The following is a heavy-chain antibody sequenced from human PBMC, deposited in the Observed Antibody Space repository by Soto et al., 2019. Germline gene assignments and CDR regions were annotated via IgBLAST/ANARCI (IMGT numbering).Heavy chain of an antibody. CDR3: ARAYSDAFDI. D-gene: IGHD2-15*01. Sequence: GSLRLSCAASGFTFNDYYMTWIRQAPGKGLEWVSYISSSGSGIYYAASMKGRFTISRDNAKKSLFLQMSSLRAEDTAVYYCARAYSDAFDIWGQGTMVTVSS. V-gene: IGHV3-11*01. J-gene: IGHJ3*02. CDR1: GFTFNDYY. CDR2: ISSSGSGI.